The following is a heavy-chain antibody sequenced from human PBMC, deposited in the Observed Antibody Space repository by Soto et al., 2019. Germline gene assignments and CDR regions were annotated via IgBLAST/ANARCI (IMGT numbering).Heavy chain of an antibody. CDR2: VYHTGRT. D-gene: IGHD3-3*01. V-gene: IGHV4-61*08. Sequence: PSETLSLTCTVSGGSISSGEYYWSWIRQPPGKGLEWIGYVYHTGRTSYNPSLKSRVSISMDTSKNQFSLNLDSVTAADTAVYFCARDFAYFDSWGQGTLVTVSS. CDR1: GGSISSGEYY. J-gene: IGHJ4*02. CDR3: ARDFAYFDS.